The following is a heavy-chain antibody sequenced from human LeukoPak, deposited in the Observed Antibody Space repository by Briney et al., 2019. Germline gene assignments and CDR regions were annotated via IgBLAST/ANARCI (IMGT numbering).Heavy chain of an antibody. Sequence: ASVKVSCKASGYTFTGYYMHWVRQAPGQGLEWMGWINPNSGGTNYAQKFQGRVTMTRDTSISTAYMELSRLRSDDTAVYYCARRPPSVNGSSSAVQFWGQGTLVTVPS. CDR1: GYTFTGYY. D-gene: IGHD6-6*01. V-gene: IGHV1-2*02. J-gene: IGHJ4*02. CDR3: ARRPPSVNGSSSAVQF. CDR2: INPNSGGT.